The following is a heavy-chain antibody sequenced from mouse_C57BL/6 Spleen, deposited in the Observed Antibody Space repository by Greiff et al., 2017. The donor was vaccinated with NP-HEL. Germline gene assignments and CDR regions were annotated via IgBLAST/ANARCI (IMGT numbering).Heavy chain of an antibody. CDR2: IYPGDGDT. V-gene: IGHV1-80*01. Sequence: QVQLQQSGAELVKPGASVKISCKASGYAFSSYWMNWVKQRPGKGLEWIGQIYPGDGDTNYNGKFKGKATLTADKSSSTAYMQLSSLTCEDSAVYFCARGRIYDYAWFAYWGQGTLVTVSA. J-gene: IGHJ3*01. D-gene: IGHD2-4*01. CDR3: ARGRIYDYAWFAY. CDR1: GYAFSSYW.